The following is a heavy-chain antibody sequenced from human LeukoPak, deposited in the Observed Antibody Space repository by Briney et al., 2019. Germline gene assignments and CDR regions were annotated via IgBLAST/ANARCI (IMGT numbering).Heavy chain of an antibody. J-gene: IGHJ6*02. V-gene: IGHV1-18*01. CDR3: AADSRWEYYYYYGMDV. D-gene: IGHD5-24*01. Sequence: GASVKVSCKASGYTFTSYGISWVRQAPGQGLEWMGWISAYNGNTNYAQKLQGRVTMTTDTSTSTAYMELSSLRSEDTAVYYCAADSRWEYYYYYGMDVWGQGTTVTVSS. CDR2: ISAYNGNT. CDR1: GYTFTSYG.